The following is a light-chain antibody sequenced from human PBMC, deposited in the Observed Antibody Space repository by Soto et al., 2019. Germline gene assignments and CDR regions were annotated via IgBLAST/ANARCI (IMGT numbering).Light chain of an antibody. Sequence: EIQMTQSPSSLSVSVGDTITITCRASQSISKYLNWYQQKPGKPPNLLIYAASNLQSGVPSRFSGSGFGTDFTLTISSLQPEDFATYHCQHSYTSPFTFGPGTKVDIK. J-gene: IGKJ3*01. CDR1: QSISKY. V-gene: IGKV1-39*01. CDR2: AAS. CDR3: QHSYTSPFT.